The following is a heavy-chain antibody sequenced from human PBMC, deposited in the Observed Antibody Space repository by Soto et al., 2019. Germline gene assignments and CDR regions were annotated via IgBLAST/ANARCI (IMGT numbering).Heavy chain of an antibody. CDR2: ISSSGSYI. V-gene: IGHV3-21*01. Sequence: EVQLVESGGGLVKPGGSLRLSCVASGFTFSSNSMNWVRQAPGRGLEWVSSISSSGSYIYYADSMKGRFTISRDNAKNSLYLQMNRLRAEDTAVYYCARDRGYCSGGSCYEFGSEYFQHWGQGTLVTVSS. CDR1: GFTFSSNS. D-gene: IGHD2-15*01. J-gene: IGHJ1*01. CDR3: ARDRGYCSGGSCYEFGSEYFQH.